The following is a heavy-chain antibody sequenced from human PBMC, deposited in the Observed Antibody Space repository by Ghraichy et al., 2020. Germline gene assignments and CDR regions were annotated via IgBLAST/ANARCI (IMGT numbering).Heavy chain of an antibody. V-gene: IGHV3-23*01. D-gene: IGHD2-2*01. Sequence: GGSLRLSCAASGFTFSNYAMSWVRQAPGKGLEWVSVISGSGGSTYHADSVKGRFTISRDNSKNTLYLQMNSLRAEDTALYYCAKNEKGFQHFYYYGMDVWGQGTTVTVSS. J-gene: IGHJ6*01. CDR3: AKNEKGFQHFYYYGMDV. CDR1: GFTFSNYA. CDR2: ISGSGGST.